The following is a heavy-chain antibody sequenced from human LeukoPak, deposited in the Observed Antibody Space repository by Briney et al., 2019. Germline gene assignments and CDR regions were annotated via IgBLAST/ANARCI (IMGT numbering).Heavy chain of an antibody. J-gene: IGHJ4*02. V-gene: IGHV3-30-3*01. Sequence: GGSLRLSCAASGFTFSSYAMHWVRQAPGKGLEWVAIISYDGSNKYYADSVKGRFTISRDNSKNTLYLQMNSLRAEDTAVYYCARDEGVVVPAAMDYWGQGTLVTVSS. CDR1: GFTFSSYA. CDR2: ISYDGSNK. D-gene: IGHD2-2*01. CDR3: ARDEGVVVPAAMDY.